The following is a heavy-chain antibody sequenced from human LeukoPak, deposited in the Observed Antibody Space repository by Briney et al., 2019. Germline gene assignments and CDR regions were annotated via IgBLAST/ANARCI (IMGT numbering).Heavy chain of an antibody. Sequence: GGSLRLSCAASGFAFGHYYMSWFRQAPGKGPESVSYISFSSGDTNYGDSVRGRFTISRDNAKNSLYLQMNSLRVENTAVYYCARGAGELPIDYWGQGTMVTVSS. CDR2: ISFSSGDT. J-gene: IGHJ4*02. D-gene: IGHD3-10*01. CDR1: GFAFGHYY. V-gene: IGHV3-11*06. CDR3: ARGAGELPIDY.